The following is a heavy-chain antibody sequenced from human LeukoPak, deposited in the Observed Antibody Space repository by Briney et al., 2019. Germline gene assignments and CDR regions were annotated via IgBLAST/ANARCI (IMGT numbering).Heavy chain of an antibody. Sequence: GGSLRLSCVASGLPIGDFTMHWVRQAPGQGLELVSLISGDGVSTFFTDSVKGRFSISRDNSKNSLFLEMSSLRTEDTAMYYCARESGKFDYWGQGTLVAVSS. CDR3: ARESGKFDY. V-gene: IGHV3-43*02. CDR1: GLPIGDFT. J-gene: IGHJ4*02. CDR2: ISGDGVST.